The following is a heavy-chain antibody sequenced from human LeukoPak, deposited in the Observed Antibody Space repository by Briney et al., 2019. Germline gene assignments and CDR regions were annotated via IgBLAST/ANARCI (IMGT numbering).Heavy chain of an antibody. V-gene: IGHV3-15*05. CDR2: LKSKGDD. J-gene: IGHJ3*01. CDR1: GFTFNDVW. D-gene: IGHD3-16*01. CDR3: STDLSALGRGEFDF. Sequence: GGTVRLSCAASGFTFNDVWMNWVRQAPGKGLECLGNLKSKGDDDEAKPVRGRFTFAKDDASNTVYLQMDNLKVEDTALYFCSTDLSALGRGEFDFWGQGTMVTVSS.